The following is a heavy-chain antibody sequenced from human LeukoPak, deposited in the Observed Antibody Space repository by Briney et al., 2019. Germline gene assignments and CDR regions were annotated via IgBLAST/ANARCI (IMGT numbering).Heavy chain of an antibody. J-gene: IGHJ5*02. V-gene: IGHV4-39*01. CDR3: ARRGYRGYDPNWFDP. Sequence: PSETLSLTCTVSGGSISSTSYYWGWIRQPPGKGLEWIGSIYYSGSTYYNASLKSRVTISVDTSKNQFSLKLSSVTAADTAVYYCARRGYRGYDPNWFDPWGQGTLVTVSS. D-gene: IGHD5-12*01. CDR2: IYYSGST. CDR1: GGSISSTSYY.